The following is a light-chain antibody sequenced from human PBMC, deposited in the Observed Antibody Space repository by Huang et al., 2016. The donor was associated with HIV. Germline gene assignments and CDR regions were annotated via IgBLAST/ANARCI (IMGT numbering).Light chain of an antibody. CDR2: KIS. V-gene: IGKV1-5*03. CDR1: QNISSW. J-gene: IGKJ1*01. CDR3: QYGET. Sequence: DIQMTQSPSTLSAFIGDRVTTTCRASQNISSWLAWYQQKPGKAPKLLIYKISSLQRVGPSRCSGSGSWTEFILTISNLQPDDVGTYYCQYGETFGQGTKVEIK.